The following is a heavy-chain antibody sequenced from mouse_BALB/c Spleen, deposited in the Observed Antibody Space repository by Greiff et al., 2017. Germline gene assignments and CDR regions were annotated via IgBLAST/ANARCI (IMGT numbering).Heavy chain of an antibody. D-gene: IGHD2-10*01. CDR3: ARGRGPTIFDY. V-gene: IGHV3-5*02. CDR2: IYYSGTI. CDR1: GISITTGNYR. Sequence: EVKLQESGPGLVKPSQTVSLTCTVTGISITTGNYRWSWIRQFPGNKLEWIGDIYYSGTITYNPSLTSRTTITRDTSKNQFFLEMNSLTAEDTATYYCARGRGPTIFDYWGQGTTLTVSS. J-gene: IGHJ2*01.